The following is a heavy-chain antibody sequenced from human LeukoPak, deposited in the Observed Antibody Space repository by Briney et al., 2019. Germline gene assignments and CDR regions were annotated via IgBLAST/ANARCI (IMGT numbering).Heavy chain of an antibody. CDR1: GGSISSSNW. Sequence: PSETLSLTCAVSGGSISSSNWWSWVRQPPGKGLEWIGEIYHSGSTNYNPSLKSRVTISVDKSKNQFSLKLSSVTAADTAVYYCATLYPVLAAAGKDYWGQGTLATVSS. V-gene: IGHV4-4*02. D-gene: IGHD6-13*01. CDR3: ATLYPVLAAAGKDY. CDR2: IYHSGST. J-gene: IGHJ4*02.